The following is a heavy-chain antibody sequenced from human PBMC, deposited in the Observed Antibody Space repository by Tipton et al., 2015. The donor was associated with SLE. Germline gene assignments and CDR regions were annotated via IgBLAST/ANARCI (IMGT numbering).Heavy chain of an antibody. CDR3: ARVGSSSWYGFTH. D-gene: IGHD6-13*01. CDR2: IYHTGTT. J-gene: IGHJ4*02. Sequence: TLSLTCSVSGGSISISGYYWTWIRQHPGKGLEWIGYIYHTGTTQCNSSLKSRVTMSVDTSKNQFSLNLSSVTAADTAVYYCARVGSSSWYGFTHWGQGSLVTVSS. CDR1: GGSISISGYY. V-gene: IGHV4-31*03.